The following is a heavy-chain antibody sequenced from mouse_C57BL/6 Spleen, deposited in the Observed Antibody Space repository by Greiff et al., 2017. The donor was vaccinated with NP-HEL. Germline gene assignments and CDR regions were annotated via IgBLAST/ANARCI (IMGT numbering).Heavy chain of an antibody. CDR2: IYPGSGNT. CDR3: ARIDYYGTLDY. CDR1: GYTFTDYY. J-gene: IGHJ2*01. V-gene: IGHV1-76*01. D-gene: IGHD1-1*01. Sequence: QVQLQQSGAELVRPGASVKLSCKASGYTFTDYYINWVKQRPGQGLEWIARIYPGSGNTYYNEKFKGKATLTAEKSSSTAYMQLSSLTSEDSAVYFCARIDYYGTLDYWGQGTTLTVSS.